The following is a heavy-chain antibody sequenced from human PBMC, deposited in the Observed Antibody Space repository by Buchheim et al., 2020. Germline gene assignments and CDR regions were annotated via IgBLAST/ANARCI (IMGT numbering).Heavy chain of an antibody. V-gene: IGHV3-30-3*01. CDR1: EFSFSTYV. J-gene: IGHJ4*02. CDR3: ASAHYYDSSGYYFYFDY. D-gene: IGHD3-22*01. CDR2: ITYDGSNK. Sequence: QVQLVESGGGLVQPGRSLKLSCVASEFSFSTYVMHWVRQAPGKGLEWVALITYDGSNKYYADSVKGRFTISRDNSKDTLYLQMNSPRPEDTAVYYCASAHYYDSSGYYFYFDYWGQGTL.